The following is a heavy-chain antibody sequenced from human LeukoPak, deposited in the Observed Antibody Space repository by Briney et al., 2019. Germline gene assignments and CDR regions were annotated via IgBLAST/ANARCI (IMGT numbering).Heavy chain of an antibody. Sequence: ASVKVSCKASGYTFTSYGISWVRQAPGQGLEWMGWISAYNGNTNYAQKLQGRVTMTTDTSTGTAYMELRSLRSDDTAVYYCAREGIAAAGIMWYYYYYGMDVWGQGTTVTVSS. V-gene: IGHV1-18*01. CDR1: GYTFTSYG. J-gene: IGHJ6*02. CDR2: ISAYNGNT. CDR3: AREGIAAAGIMWYYYYYGMDV. D-gene: IGHD6-13*01.